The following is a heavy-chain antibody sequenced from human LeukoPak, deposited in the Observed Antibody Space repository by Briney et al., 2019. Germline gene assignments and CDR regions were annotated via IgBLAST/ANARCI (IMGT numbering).Heavy chain of an antibody. D-gene: IGHD1-26*01. CDR1: GFTFSSYA. CDR2: IHGDGDNI. V-gene: IGHV3-74*01. J-gene: IGHJ5*02. CDR3: ARAQVGAPTDL. Sequence: GGSLRLSCAASGFTFSSYAMYWVRQAPGKGLVWVARIHGDGDNISYADSMRGRFTISRDNAKDTLYLHVNSLRPEDTAVYYCARAQVGAPTDLWGQGTLVTVSS.